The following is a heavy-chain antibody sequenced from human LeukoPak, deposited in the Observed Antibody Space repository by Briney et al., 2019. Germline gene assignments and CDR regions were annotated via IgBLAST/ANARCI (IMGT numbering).Heavy chain of an antibody. V-gene: IGHV3-7*01. CDR3: ASPPGAARGY. CDR1: GFTLSSYW. J-gene: IGHJ4*02. CDR2: IKQDGSEK. Sequence: GGSLRLSCAASGFTLSSYWMSWVRQAPGKGLEWVANIKQDGSEKYYVDSVKGRFTISRDNAKNSLYLQMNSLRAEDTAVYYCASPPGAARGYWGQGTLVTVSS. D-gene: IGHD6-6*01.